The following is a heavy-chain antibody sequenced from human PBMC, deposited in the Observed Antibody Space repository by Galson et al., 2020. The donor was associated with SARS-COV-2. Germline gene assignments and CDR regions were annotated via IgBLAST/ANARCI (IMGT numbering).Heavy chain of an antibody. D-gene: IGHD1-26*01. CDR2: ISAYNGNT. J-gene: IGHJ4*02. CDR1: GYTFTTYG. CDR3: ARVVGATPSDY. V-gene: IGHV1-18*01. Sequence: ASVKVSCKASGYTFTTYGFIWVRQAPGQGLEWMGWISAYNGNTNYPQRLQGRVTMTTDTSTSTAYMELTSLSSDDTAVYYCARVVGATPSDYWGQGTLVTVSS.